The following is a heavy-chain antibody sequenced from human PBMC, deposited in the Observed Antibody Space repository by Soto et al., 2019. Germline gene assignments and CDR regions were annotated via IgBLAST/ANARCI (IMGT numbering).Heavy chain of an antibody. CDR2: LRWYDET. CDR1: GVSLDDSGVG. D-gene: IGHD4-17*01. Sequence: GSGPTLVNPTQTLTLTCTLSGVSLDDSGVGVGWFRQPPGEALQWLALLRWYDETLYSPSVKSRLTVPRDTSDNQVVLTMTNLDPADTGTYYCAHRRYGKYGKFDHWGQGIRVTVSS. V-gene: IGHV2-5*01. CDR3: AHRRYGKYGKFDH. J-gene: IGHJ4*02.